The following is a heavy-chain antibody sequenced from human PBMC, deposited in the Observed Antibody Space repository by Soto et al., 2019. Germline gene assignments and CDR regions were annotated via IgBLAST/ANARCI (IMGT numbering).Heavy chain of an antibody. CDR1: GGSISSGGYY. CDR2: IYYSVST. J-gene: IGHJ6*04. V-gene: IGHV4-31*03. Sequence: PSETLSLTCTVSGGSISSGGYYWSWIRHHPGKGLEWIGYIYYSVSTYYNPSLKSRVTISVDTSKNQFSMKLSSLTAADTAVYYCAKHSDYDGVDVWGNGNAVTVSS. D-gene: IGHD2-21*01. CDR3: AKHSDYDGVDV.